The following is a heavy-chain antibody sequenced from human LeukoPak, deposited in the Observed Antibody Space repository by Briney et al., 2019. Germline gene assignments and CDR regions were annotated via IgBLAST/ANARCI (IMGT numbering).Heavy chain of an antibody. CDR2: ISYDGSNK. J-gene: IGHJ4*02. CDR3: AKASWPYYFDY. CDR1: GFTFSSYG. V-gene: IGHV3-30*18. D-gene: IGHD2-2*01. Sequence: GGSLRLSCAASGFTFSSYGMHWVRQAPGKGLEWVAVISYDGSNKYYADSVKGRFTISRDNSKNTLYLQMNSLRAEDTAVYYCAKASWPYYFDYWGQGTLVTVSS.